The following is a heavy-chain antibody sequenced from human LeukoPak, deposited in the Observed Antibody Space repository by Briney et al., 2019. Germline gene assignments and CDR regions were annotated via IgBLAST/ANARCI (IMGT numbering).Heavy chain of an antibody. CDR1: GYTFTSYY. J-gene: IGHJ5*02. D-gene: IGHD1-26*01. V-gene: IGHV1-46*01. CDR3: ARDNSVGDNAWWFDP. CDR2: INPTGGST. Sequence: ASVKVSCKASGYTFTSYYMHWVRQAPGQGLELMGLINPTGGSTGYAQKFQGRVTMTRDMSTSTDYMELSSLRSEDTAIYYCARDNSVGDNAWWFDPWSQGTLVTVSS.